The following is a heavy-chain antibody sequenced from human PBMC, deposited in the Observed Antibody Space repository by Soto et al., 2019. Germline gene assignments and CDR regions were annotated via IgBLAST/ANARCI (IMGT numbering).Heavy chain of an antibody. V-gene: IGHV4-30-4*01. J-gene: IGHJ4*02. D-gene: IGHD2-15*01. Sequence: PSETLSLTCTVSGGSISSGDYYWSWIRQPPGKGLEWIGYIYYSGSTYYNPSLKSRVTISVDTSKNQFSLKLSSVTAADTAVYYCARESLRRESYACSGGSCYLRAYYFDYWGQGTLVTVSS. CDR1: GGSISSGDYY. CDR2: IYYSGST. CDR3: ARESLRRESYACSGGSCYLRAYYFDY.